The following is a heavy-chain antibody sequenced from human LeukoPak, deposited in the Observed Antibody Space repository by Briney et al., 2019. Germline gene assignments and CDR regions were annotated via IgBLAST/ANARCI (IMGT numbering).Heavy chain of an antibody. CDR3: ARWAGARPGGYYDFWTGPYDY. Sequence: GASVKVSCKASGDTFTNYYMHWVRQAPGQGLEWMGIINPTGDSTRYAQKFQGRVTMTRDTSTSTVYMELSSLRSEDTAVYYCARWAGARPGGYYDFWTGPYDYWGQGSLSPSPQ. D-gene: IGHD3-3*01. CDR1: GDTFTNYY. V-gene: IGHV1-46*01. CDR2: INPTGDST. J-gene: IGHJ4*02.